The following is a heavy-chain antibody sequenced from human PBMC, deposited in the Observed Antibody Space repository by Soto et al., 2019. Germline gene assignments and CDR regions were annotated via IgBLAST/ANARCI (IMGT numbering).Heavy chain of an antibody. V-gene: IGHV1-3*05. Sequence: VQLVQSGAEEKKPGASVKVSCKASGYTFTGYAMHWVRQAPGQRLEWMGWINAGNGHTKYSQKFQGRVTITRDTSASIADMELSSLRSEDTAVYYCARAVAVPADFDYWGQGTLVTVSS. CDR1: GYTFTGYA. CDR2: INAGNGHT. J-gene: IGHJ4*02. CDR3: ARAVAVPADFDY. D-gene: IGHD6-19*01.